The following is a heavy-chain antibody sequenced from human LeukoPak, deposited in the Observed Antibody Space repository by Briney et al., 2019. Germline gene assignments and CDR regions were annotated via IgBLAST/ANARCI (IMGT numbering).Heavy chain of an antibody. CDR1: DFSFTSYG. D-gene: IGHD3-3*01. CDR3: AKTYYEFWSGYSLYYDMEV. CDR2: IPYGERNK. Sequence: GGSLRLSCAASDFSFTSYGLHWVRQAPGKGLEWVAFIPYGERNKYYRDSVKGRFTISRDVSKKTLYLQMNSLRVEDTAVYYCAKTYYEFWSGYSLYYDMEVWGKGTTVTVSS. J-gene: IGHJ6*03. V-gene: IGHV3-30*02.